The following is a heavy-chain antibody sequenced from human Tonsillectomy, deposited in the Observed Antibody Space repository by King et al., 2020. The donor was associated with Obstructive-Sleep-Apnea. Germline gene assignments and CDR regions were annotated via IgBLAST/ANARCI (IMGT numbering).Heavy chain of an antibody. CDR3: ARGRSGWSEYFQH. CDR1: GNSISSTYF. D-gene: IGHD6-19*01. V-gene: IGHV4-38-2*02. Sequence: HVQLQESGPGLVKPSETLSLICTVSGNSISSTYFWGWIRQPPGKGLEWIGNIYHSGSTYYNPSLMIRVTISVDTSKDQFSLKVNSVTAADTAVYYCARGRSGWSEYFQHWGQGTLVTVSS. CDR2: IYHSGST. J-gene: IGHJ1*01.